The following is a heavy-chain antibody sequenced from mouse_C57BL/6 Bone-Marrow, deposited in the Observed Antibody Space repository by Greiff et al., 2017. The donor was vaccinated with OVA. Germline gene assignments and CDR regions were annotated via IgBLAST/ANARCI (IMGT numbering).Heavy chain of an antibody. J-gene: IGHJ2*01. CDR1: GYAFSSYW. V-gene: IGHV1-80*01. D-gene: IGHD2-3*01. Sequence: VKLMESGAELVKPGASVKISCKASGYAFSSYWMNWVKQRPGKGLEWIGQIYPGDGDTNYNGKFKGKATLTADKSSSTAYMQLSSLTSEDSAVYFCARGWLLHFDDWGQGTTLTVSS. CDR3: ARGWLLHFDD. CDR2: IYPGDGDT.